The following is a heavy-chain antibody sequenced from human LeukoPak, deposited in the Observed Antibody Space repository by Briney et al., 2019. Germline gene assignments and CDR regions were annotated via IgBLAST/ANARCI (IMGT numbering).Heavy chain of an antibody. Sequence: TLSLTCTVSGGSLRSGSYYWSWIRQPAGKGLEWIGRIYTSGSTNYNLSLKSRVTISVDTSKNQFSLKLSSVTAADTAVYYCAREVLRYFDWLRVNWFDPWGQGTLVTVSS. D-gene: IGHD3-9*01. V-gene: IGHV4-61*02. CDR3: AREVLRYFDWLRVNWFDP. J-gene: IGHJ5*02. CDR2: IYTSGST. CDR1: GGSLRSGSYY.